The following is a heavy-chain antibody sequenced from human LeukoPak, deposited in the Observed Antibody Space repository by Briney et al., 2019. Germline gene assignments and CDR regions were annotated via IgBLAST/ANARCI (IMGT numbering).Heavy chain of an antibody. V-gene: IGHV3-30-3*01. J-gene: IGHJ3*02. D-gene: IGHD3-3*01. CDR2: ISYDGSNK. Sequence: PGGSLRLSCAASGFTFSNAWMSWVRQAPGKGLEWVAVISYDGSNKYYADSVKGRFTISRDNSKNTLYLQMNSLRAEDTAVYYCASARITIFGGGGGAFDIWGQGTMVTVSS. CDR3: ASARITIFGGGGGAFDI. CDR1: GFTFSNAW.